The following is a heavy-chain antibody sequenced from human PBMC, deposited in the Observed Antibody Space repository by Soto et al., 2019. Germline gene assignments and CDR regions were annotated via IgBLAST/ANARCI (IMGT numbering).Heavy chain of an antibody. V-gene: IGHV3-33*01. CDR2: IWYDGSNK. Sequence: QVQLVESGGGVVQPGRSLRLACAASGFIFSSHGMHWVRQAPGKGLEWVAAIWYDGSNKYYADSVKGRFTISRDNSKNTLYLQMNSLRAEYTAVSYCMRWGDNRAFEYWGQGTLVTVSS. J-gene: IGHJ4*02. CDR1: GFIFSSHG. CDR3: MRWGDNRAFEY. D-gene: IGHD3-16*01.